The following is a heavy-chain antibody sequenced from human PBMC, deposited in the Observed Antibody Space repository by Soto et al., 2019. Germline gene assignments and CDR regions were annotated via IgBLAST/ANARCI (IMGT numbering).Heavy chain of an antibody. Sequence: ASVKVSCKASGYSFPRYTLNWVRRAPGQRLEWMGWINPGNGNTKSSQKFQDRVIITRDTSASTAYMDLSSLRSEDTAVYYCARGIATGQLDPWGQGTLVTVSS. J-gene: IGHJ5*02. V-gene: IGHV1-3*01. D-gene: IGHD2-15*01. CDR3: ARGIATGQLDP. CDR1: GYSFPRYT. CDR2: INPGNGNT.